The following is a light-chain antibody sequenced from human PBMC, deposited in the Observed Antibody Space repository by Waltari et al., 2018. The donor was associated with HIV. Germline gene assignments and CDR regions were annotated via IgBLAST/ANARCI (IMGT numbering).Light chain of an antibody. V-gene: IGLV2-23*02. J-gene: IGLJ2*01. Sequence: QSALTQPASVSGSPGQSITISCTGTSSDIGSYNLVSWYQQHPGKAPKLKIYDVTKRPSVVSKRSAGAKSGNTASLTISELQAEDEADYYCCSDAGSSILFGGGTKLTVL. CDR1: SSDIGSYNL. CDR2: DVT. CDR3: CSDAGSSIL.